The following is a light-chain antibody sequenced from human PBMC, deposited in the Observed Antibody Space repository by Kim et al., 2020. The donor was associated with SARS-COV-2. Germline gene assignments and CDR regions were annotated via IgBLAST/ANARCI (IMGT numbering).Light chain of an antibody. CDR2: EDY. Sequence: NFMLTQPHSVSDSPGKTVTISCTRSSGNIASNFVQWYQQRPGSSPTIVIYEDYQGPSGVPDRFAGSIDSSANSASLTISGLKTEDEADYYCQSYDATNQVFGGGTQLTVL. V-gene: IGLV6-57*01. J-gene: IGLJ3*02. CDR1: SGNIASNF. CDR3: QSYDATNQV.